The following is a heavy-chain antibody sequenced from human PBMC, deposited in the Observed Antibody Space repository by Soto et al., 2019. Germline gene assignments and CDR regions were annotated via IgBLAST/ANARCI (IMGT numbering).Heavy chain of an antibody. D-gene: IGHD3-3*01. V-gene: IGHV3-23*01. CDR2: ISGSGGST. J-gene: IGHJ4*02. CDR3: AKYPTYYDFWSGYQQAYYFDD. Sequence: PGGSLRLSCAASGFTFSSYAMSWVRQAPGKGLEWVSAISGSGGSTYYADSVKGRFTISRDNSKNTLYLQMNSLRAEDTAVYYCAKYPTYYDFWSGYQQAYYFDDWGQGSLVTVSS. CDR1: GFTFSSYA.